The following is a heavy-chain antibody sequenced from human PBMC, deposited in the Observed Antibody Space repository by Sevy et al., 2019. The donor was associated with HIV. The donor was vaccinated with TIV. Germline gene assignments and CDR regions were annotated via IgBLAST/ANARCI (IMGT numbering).Heavy chain of an antibody. Sequence: GGSLRLSCAASGFTFSTYSMNWVRQAPGKGLEWVSSISNDYYYIYYADSVKGRFTISRDNAKNSLYLQMNNLRAEYTAVYYCARATGTEALDAFDFWGQGTRVTVSS. CDR3: ARATGTEALDAFDF. D-gene: IGHD1-1*01. J-gene: IGHJ3*01. CDR2: ISNDYYYI. CDR1: GFTFSTYS. V-gene: IGHV3-21*01.